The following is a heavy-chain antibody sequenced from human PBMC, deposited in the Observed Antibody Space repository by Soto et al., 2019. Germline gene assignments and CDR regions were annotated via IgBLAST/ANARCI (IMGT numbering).Heavy chain of an antibody. V-gene: IGHV3-23*01. CDR1: GFAFSNYG. J-gene: IGHJ6*02. Sequence: EVQLLESGGGLVQPGESLRISCAASGFAFSNYGMSWVRQAPGKGLEWVSSISSSGGSTYYADSVKGRFTISRDNSKNTLYLQMNSLRAEDTAVYYCAKGSGSGAHYSMDVWGQGTTVTVSS. CDR3: AKGSGSGAHYSMDV. D-gene: IGHD3-10*01. CDR2: ISSSGGST.